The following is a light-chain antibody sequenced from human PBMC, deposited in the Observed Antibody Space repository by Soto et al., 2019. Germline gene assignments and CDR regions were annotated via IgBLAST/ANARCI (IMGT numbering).Light chain of an antibody. Sequence: DIQMTQSPSSLSASVGDRVTITCRESQSISTYLNWYQQKPGKAPELLIYGASSLQSGVPSRFSGSGSGTDFTLTISSLQPEDFATYYGQQIYINFRTFGQGTKVEIK. CDR3: QQIYINFRT. J-gene: IGKJ1*01. CDR1: QSISTY. V-gene: IGKV1-39*01. CDR2: GAS.